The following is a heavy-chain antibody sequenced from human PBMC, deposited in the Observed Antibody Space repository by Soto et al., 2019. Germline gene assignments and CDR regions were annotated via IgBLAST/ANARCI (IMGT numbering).Heavy chain of an antibody. CDR2: ISSSASTI. J-gene: IGHJ3*01. CDR1: GLTFSSYE. D-gene: IGHD6-13*01. Sequence: GGSLRLSCAASGLTFSSYEMNWVRQAPGKGLEWVSYISSSASTIYYVDSVKGRFTISRDNAKNSLYLQMNSLTAEDTAVYYCARERSSWYTDAFDVWGQGTMVTVSS. V-gene: IGHV3-48*03. CDR3: ARERSSWYTDAFDV.